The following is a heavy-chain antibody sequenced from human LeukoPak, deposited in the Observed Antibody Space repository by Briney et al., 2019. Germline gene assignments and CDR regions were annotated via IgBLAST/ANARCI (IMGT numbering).Heavy chain of an antibody. CDR2: IYISGST. Sequence: SETLSLTCTVSGGSISSYYWSWIRQPAGKVLEWIGRIYISGSTNYNPSLKSRVTMSVDTSKNQFSLKLSSVTAADTAVYFCXXXXXXHSFDPSGYVGRFDPWGQGTLVTVSS. CDR3: XXXXXXHSFDPSGYVGRFDP. J-gene: IGHJ5*02. D-gene: IGHD3-22*01. CDR1: GGSISSYY. V-gene: IGHV4-4*07.